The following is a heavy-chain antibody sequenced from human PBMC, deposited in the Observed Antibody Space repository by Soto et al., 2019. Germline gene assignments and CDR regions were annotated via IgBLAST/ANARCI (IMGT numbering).Heavy chain of an antibody. D-gene: IGHD3-10*01. CDR3: ARSKKYYYGSGSYYNYGPFDY. CDR1: GFSLSTSGMC. V-gene: IGHV2-70*01. CDR2: IDWDDDK. J-gene: IGHJ4*02. Sequence: SGPTLVNPTQTLTLTCTFSGFSLSTSGMCVSWIRQPPGKALEWLALIDWDDDKYYSTSLKTRLTISKDTSKNQVVLTMTNMDPVDTATYYCARSKKYYYGSGSYYNYGPFDYWGQGTLVTVS.